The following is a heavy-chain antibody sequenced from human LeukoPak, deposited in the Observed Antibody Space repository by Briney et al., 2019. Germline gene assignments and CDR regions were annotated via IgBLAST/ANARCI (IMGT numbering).Heavy chain of an antibody. CDR3: AREVAGLGGEFDY. CDR2: ISGYNGYT. CDR1: GYTFSSYG. Sequence: ASVKVSCKASGYTFSSYGISWVRQAPGQGLEWMGWISGYNGYTHFAQKFQDRFTMTTDIFTTTAYMEPRSLRSDDTAVYYCAREVAGLGGEFDYWCQGTLVTVS. J-gene: IGHJ4*02. V-gene: IGHV1-18*01. D-gene: IGHD3-3*01.